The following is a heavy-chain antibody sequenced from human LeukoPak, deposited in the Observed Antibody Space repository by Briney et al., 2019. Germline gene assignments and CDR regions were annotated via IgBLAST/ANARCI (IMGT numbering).Heavy chain of an antibody. CDR1: GFTFSSYG. D-gene: IGHD3-22*01. J-gene: IGHJ4*02. CDR3: AKDRETYYYDSSGLDY. Sequence: PGRSLRLSCVASGFTFSSYGMHWVRQAPGKGLEGVAVIWYDGSNKYYADSVKGRFTISRDNSKNTLYLQMNSLRAEDTAVYYCAKDRETYYYDSSGLDYWGQGTLVTVSS. V-gene: IGHV3-33*06. CDR2: IWYDGSNK.